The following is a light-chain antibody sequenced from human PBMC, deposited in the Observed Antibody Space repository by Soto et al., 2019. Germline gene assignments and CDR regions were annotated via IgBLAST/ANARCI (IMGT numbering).Light chain of an antibody. CDR1: QSVGRW. J-gene: IGKJ1*01. Sequence: DIQMTQSPSTLPASVGDRVTITCRASQSVGRWLAWSQQKPGKAPKLLIYKASSLESGVPSRFSGSGSGTEFTLTISSLQPDDFATYYCQQYNSYSWTFGQGTKVDIK. V-gene: IGKV1-5*03. CDR2: KAS. CDR3: QQYNSYSWT.